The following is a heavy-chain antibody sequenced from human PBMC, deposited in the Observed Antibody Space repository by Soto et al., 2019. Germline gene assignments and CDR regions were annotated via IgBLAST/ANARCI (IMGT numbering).Heavy chain of an antibody. CDR1: GYTFTGYY. D-gene: IGHD2-15*01. CDR2: INPNSGGT. V-gene: IGHV1-2*04. CDR3: ARDPGGVYCSGGSCFRPGSFDY. J-gene: IGHJ4*02. Sequence: ASVKVSCKASGYTFTGYYMHWVRQAPGQGLEWMGWINPNSGGTNYAQKFQGWVTMTRDTSISTACMELSRLRSDDTAVYYCARDPGGVYCSGGSCFRPGSFDYWGQGTLVTVSS.